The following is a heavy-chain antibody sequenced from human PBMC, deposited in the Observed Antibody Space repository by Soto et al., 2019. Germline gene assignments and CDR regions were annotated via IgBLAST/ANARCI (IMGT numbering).Heavy chain of an antibody. D-gene: IGHD1-1*01. CDR3: ARGRGWLQLGGYYFDY. CDR2: ISGSGGST. CDR1: GFTFSSYA. Sequence: GGFLRLSCAASGFTFSSYAMSWVRQAPGKGLEWVSAISGSGGSTYYADSVKGRFTISRDNSKNTLYLQMSSLRSEDTAVYYCARGRGWLQLGGYYFDYWGQGTLVTVSS. V-gene: IGHV3-23*01. J-gene: IGHJ4*02.